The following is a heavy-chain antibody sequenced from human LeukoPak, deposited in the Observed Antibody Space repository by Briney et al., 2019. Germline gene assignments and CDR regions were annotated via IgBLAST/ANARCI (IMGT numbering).Heavy chain of an antibody. CDR2: INPSGGRT. Sequence: GASVKVSCKAFGYTFTSYFLHWVRQAPGQGFEWMGIINPSGGRTSYAPKFQGRVTLTRDLSTSTLYMELSGLTSEDTAVYYCARDPQATVYRSGHIDYWGQGTLVTVSS. CDR3: ARDPQATVYRSGHIDY. J-gene: IGHJ4*02. D-gene: IGHD3-22*01. CDR1: GYTFTSYF. V-gene: IGHV1-46*01.